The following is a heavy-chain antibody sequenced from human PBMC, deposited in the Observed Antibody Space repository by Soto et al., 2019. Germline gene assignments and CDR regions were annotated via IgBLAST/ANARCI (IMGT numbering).Heavy chain of an antibody. CDR2: IGGSGGST. Sequence: EVQLLESGGGLVQPGGSLRLSCAASGFTFSSYAMSWVRQAPGKGLEWVSAIGGSGGSTYYADSVKGRFTISRDNSKNTLYLQMNRLGAEDTAVYYCARRVLFDWLTHYLDYWGQGTLVTVSS. D-gene: IGHD3-9*01. J-gene: IGHJ4*02. CDR3: ARRVLFDWLTHYLDY. CDR1: GFTFSSYA. V-gene: IGHV3-23*01.